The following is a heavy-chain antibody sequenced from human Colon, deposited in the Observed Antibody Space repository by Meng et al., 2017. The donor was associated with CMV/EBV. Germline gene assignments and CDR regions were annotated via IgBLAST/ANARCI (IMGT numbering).Heavy chain of an antibody. CDR3: ARDTAGDY. D-gene: IGHD5-18*01. Sequence: GESLKISCAASGFTFSSYEMNWVRQAPGKGLEWVANIKQDGSENYYVDSVKGRFTISRDNAKNSLYLQMNSLRAEDTALYYCARDTAGDYWGQGTLVTVSS. CDR2: IKQDGSEN. CDR1: GFTFSSYE. V-gene: IGHV3-7*01. J-gene: IGHJ4*02.